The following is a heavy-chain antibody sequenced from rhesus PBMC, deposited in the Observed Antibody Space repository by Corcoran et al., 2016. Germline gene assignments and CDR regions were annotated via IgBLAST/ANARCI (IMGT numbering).Heavy chain of an antibody. CDR2: ISCTGGST. J-gene: IGHJ4*01. Sequence: QLQLQESGPGLVKPSETMSLTCAVSGGSISSNYWSWIRQPPGKGLEWIGRISCTGGSTNYNPTLSSRVSISTDTSKNQFSLKLSSVTAADTAVYYCARGYYSGSLGVDYWGQGVLVTVSS. CDR1: GGSISSNY. V-gene: IGHV4-173*01. D-gene: IGHD3-16*01. CDR3: ARGYYSGSLGVDY.